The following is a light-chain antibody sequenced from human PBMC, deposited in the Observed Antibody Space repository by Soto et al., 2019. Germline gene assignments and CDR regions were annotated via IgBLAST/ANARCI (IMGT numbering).Light chain of an antibody. CDR3: QQYFEWPAIT. CDR1: ETVATN. CDR2: GAS. J-gene: IGKJ1*01. Sequence: VMTQSPATLSVSPGERATLSCWASETVATNLAWYQQKPGRAPRLLISGASTRAAGISGRFRGSGSGTEFILTISSLRSEDSAIYYCQQYFEWPAITFGQGTKVEI. V-gene: IGKV3-15*01.